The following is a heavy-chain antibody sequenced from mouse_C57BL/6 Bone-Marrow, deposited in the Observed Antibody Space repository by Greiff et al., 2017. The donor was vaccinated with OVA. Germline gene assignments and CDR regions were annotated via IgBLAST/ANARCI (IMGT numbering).Heavy chain of an antibody. Sequence: EVMLVESGGDLVKPGGSLKLSCAASGFTFSSYGMSWVRQTPDKRLEWVATLSSGGSYTYYPDSVKGRFTISRDNAKNTLYLQMSSLKSEDTAMYYCARHQAWFAYWGQGTLVTVSA. J-gene: IGHJ3*01. CDR3: ARHQAWFAY. V-gene: IGHV5-6*01. CDR2: LSSGGSYT. CDR1: GFTFSSYG.